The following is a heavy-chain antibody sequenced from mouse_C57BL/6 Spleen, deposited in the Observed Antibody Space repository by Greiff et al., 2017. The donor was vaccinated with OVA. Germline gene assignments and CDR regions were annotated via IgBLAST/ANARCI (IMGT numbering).Heavy chain of an antibody. CDR3: AKEGDYDEWYFDV. V-gene: IGHV2-5*01. CDR2: KWRGGST. Sequence: QVQLQQSGPGLVQPSQSLSITCTVSGFSLTSYGVHWVRQSPGKGLEGLGVKWRGGSTDYNAAFMSRLSITKDNSKSQVFFKMNSLQADDTAIYDCAKEGDYDEWYFDVWGTGTTVTVSS. D-gene: IGHD2-4*01. CDR1: GFSLTSYG. J-gene: IGHJ1*03.